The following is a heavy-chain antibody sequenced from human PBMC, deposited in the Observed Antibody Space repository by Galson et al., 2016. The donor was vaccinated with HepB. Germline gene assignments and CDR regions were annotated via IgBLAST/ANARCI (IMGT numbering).Heavy chain of an antibody. V-gene: IGHV3-21*01. J-gene: IGHJ6*02. CDR1: GFTFSAYT. D-gene: IGHD2-15*01. Sequence: SCAASGFTFSAYTMNWVRQAPGKGLEWISSISGESDYIYYADSVKGRFTISRDNAKNSLYLQMSRLRVEDTALYYCARVGYCSDGSCWFYYYGMDVWGQGTTVTVSS. CDR2: ISGESDYI. CDR3: ARVGYCSDGSCWFYYYGMDV.